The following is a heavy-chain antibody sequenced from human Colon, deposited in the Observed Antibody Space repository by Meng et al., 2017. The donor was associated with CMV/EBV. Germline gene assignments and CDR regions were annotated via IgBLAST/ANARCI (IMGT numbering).Heavy chain of an antibody. D-gene: IGHD1-26*01. CDR1: GFTFNNYA. J-gene: IGHJ4*02. CDR2: VLGTGPT. CDR3: TRGGDYSGTYHPYDN. Sequence: GESLKISCSASGFTFNNYAMTWVRQAPGKGLEWVSTVLGTGPTYYADYVKGRFTISRDDSRNTLFLQLNSLRDEDTAVYYCTRGGDYSGTYHPYDNWGQGTLVTVSS. V-gene: IGHV3-23*01.